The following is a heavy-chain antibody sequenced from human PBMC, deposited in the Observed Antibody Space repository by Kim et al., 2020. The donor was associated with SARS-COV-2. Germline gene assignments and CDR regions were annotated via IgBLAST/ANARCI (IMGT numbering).Heavy chain of an antibody. CDR3: ARSPYWNYCFDY. V-gene: IGHV4-34*01. J-gene: IGHJ4*02. Sequence: NDSTSLKSRVTMSVDTSKHQFSLKLSSGTAADSGVYYCARSPYWNYCFDYWGQGTLVTVSS. D-gene: IGHD1-7*01.